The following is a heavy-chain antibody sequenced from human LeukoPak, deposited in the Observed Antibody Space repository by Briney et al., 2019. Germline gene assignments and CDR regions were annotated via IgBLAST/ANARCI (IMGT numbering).Heavy chain of an antibody. D-gene: IGHD2-2*01. CDR2: ISSSSNYI. CDR1: GFTISGYT. V-gene: IGHV3-21*01. J-gene: IGHJ6*03. CDR3: ARDHCSSTNCFQYSYYYYMDV. Sequence: GGSLRLSCAASGFTISGYTMNWVRQAPGKGLEWVSSISSSSNYIYDAGSVKGRFTISRDNAKNSLYLQMISLRAEDTAVYYCARDHCSSTNCFQYSYYYYMDVWGKGTTVTVSS.